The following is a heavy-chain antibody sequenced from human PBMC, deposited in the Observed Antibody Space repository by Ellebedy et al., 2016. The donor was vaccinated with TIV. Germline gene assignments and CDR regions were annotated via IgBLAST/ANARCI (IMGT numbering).Heavy chain of an antibody. Sequence: GESLKISCATSGFTLSSFGMHWVRQAPGQGLELVAFIRYDGSDKDYADSVKGRFIISRDNSKNTLYLQMNSLRVEDTSMYYCVKDRSSGRTVGDYWGQGTLVTVSS. V-gene: IGHV3-30*02. J-gene: IGHJ4*02. CDR3: VKDRSSGRTVGDY. CDR2: IRYDGSDK. CDR1: GFTLSSFG. D-gene: IGHD3-22*01.